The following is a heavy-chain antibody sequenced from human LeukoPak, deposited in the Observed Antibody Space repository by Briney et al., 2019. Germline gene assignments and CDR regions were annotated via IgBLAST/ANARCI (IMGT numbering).Heavy chain of an antibody. CDR2: INSDGSST. J-gene: IGHJ4*01. CDR1: GXTFSSYA. Sequence: GGSLRLSCAASGXTFSSYAVSWVRQAPGKGLVWVSRINSDGSSTNYADSVKGRFTISRDNAKNTLYLQMNSLRAEDTAMYYCARAVYYSNYLGYWGQGTLVTVSS. V-gene: IGHV3-74*01. CDR3: ARAVYYSNYLGY. D-gene: IGHD3-10*01.